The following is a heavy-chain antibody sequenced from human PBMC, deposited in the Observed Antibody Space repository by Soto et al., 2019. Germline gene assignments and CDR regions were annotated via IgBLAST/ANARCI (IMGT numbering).Heavy chain of an antibody. J-gene: IGHJ3*02. CDR3: ASLTYYDILTGYYAFDI. Sequence: SETLSLTCTVSGGSISSGGYYWSWIRQHPGKGLEWIGYIYYSGSTYYNPSLKSRVTISVDTSKNQFSLKLSSVTAADTAVYYCASLTYYDILTGYYAFDIWGQGTMVTVSS. D-gene: IGHD3-9*01. CDR2: IYYSGST. CDR1: GGSISSGGYY. V-gene: IGHV4-31*03.